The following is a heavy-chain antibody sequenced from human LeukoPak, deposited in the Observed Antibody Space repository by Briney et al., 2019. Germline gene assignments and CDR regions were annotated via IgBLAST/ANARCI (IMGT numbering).Heavy chain of an antibody. D-gene: IGHD6-13*01. CDR3: ARALYNTSSWYWEYYYYMDV. Sequence: GGSLRLSCAASGFTFSSYGMHWVRQAPGKGLEWVAVISYDGSNKYYADSVKGRFTISRDNAKNSLYLQMNSLRAEDTAVYYCARALYNTSSWYWEYYYYMDVWGKGTTVTVSS. J-gene: IGHJ6*03. CDR2: ISYDGSNK. V-gene: IGHV3-30*03. CDR1: GFTFSSYG.